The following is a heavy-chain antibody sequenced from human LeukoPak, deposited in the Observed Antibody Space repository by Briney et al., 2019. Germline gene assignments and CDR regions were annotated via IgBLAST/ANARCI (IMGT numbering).Heavy chain of an antibody. Sequence: SETLSLTCTVSGGSISSSSYYWGWIRQPPGKGLEWIGSFYYSGSTYYNPSLKSRVTISVDTSKNQFSLKLNSVTAADTAVYYCARQRSSYGQTHHFDYSGQGTLVTVSS. CDR1: GGSISSSSYY. CDR2: FYYSGST. V-gene: IGHV4-39*01. CDR3: ARQRSSYGQTHHFDY. J-gene: IGHJ4*02. D-gene: IGHD5-18*01.